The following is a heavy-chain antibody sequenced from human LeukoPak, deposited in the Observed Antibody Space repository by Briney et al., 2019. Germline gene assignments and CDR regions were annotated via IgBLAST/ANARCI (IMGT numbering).Heavy chain of an antibody. V-gene: IGHV4-31*03. D-gene: IGHD3-10*01. CDR2: IYYSGST. J-gene: IGHJ6*02. CDR3: ARDTAVRGVIDYYGMDV. CDR1: GGSISSGGYY. Sequence: SQTLSLTCTVSGGSISSGGYYWSWIRQHPGKGLEWIGYIYYSGSTYYNPSLKSRVTISVDTSKNQFSLKLSSVTAADTAVYYCARDTAVRGVIDYYGMDVWGQGTTVTVSS.